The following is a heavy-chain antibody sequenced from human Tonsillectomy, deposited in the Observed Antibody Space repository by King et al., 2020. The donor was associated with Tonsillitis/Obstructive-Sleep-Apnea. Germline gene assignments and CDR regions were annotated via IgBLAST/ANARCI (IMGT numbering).Heavy chain of an antibody. D-gene: IGHD4-17*01. Sequence: VQLVASGGGLVQPGGSLRLSCAASGFTFRSYWMSWGRQAPGEGLEWVANIKQDGSEKYYVDSVKGRFTISRDTAKNSLYLQMNSLRAADTGVYYCARGSTTVTSNNWFEPWGQRTLVTVSS. V-gene: IGHV3-7*04. J-gene: IGHJ5*02. CDR2: IKQDGSEK. CDR3: ARGSTTVTSNNWFEP. CDR1: GFTFRSYW.